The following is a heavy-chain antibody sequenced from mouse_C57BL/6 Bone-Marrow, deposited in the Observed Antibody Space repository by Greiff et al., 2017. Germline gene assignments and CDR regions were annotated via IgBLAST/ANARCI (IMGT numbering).Heavy chain of an antibody. Sequence: EVQLQESGAELVKPGASVKLSCTASGFNIKDYYIHWVKQRTEQGLEWIGRIDPADGATKYAPKFQDKATLTADTSSNTAYLQLSSLTSEDPAVYYCTRSLIYYGTNYWGQGTTLTVAS. CDR1: GFNIKDYY. CDR2: IDPADGAT. D-gene: IGHD1-1*01. CDR3: TRSLIYYGTNY. V-gene: IGHV14-2*01. J-gene: IGHJ2*01.